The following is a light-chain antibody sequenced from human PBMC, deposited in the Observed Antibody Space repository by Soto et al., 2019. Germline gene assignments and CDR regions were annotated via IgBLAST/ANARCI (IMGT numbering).Light chain of an antibody. CDR3: SSYTSTNTVV. CDR1: SRDIGNYNY. Sequence: QSVLTQPASVSGSPGQSITISCTGTSRDIGNYNYVSWYQQHPGKAPKLMIYEVSNRPSGVSNRFSGSKSGNTASLTISGLQAEDEADYYCSSYTSTNTVVFGGGTKLTVL. V-gene: IGLV2-14*01. J-gene: IGLJ2*01. CDR2: EVS.